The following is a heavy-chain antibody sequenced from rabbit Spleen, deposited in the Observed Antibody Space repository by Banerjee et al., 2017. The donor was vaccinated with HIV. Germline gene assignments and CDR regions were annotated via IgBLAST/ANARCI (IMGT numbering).Heavy chain of an antibody. CDR1: GFTISSSYW. CDR3: ARDLVGVIGWNFYL. Sequence: QSLEESGGDLVKPGASLTLTCTASGFTISSSYWICWVRQAPGKGLEWIACIYADSSSFTYYATWAKGRFTISKTSSTTVTLRMTSLTAADTATYFCARDLVGVIGWNFYLWGQGTLVTVS. D-gene: IGHD1-1*01. V-gene: IGHV1S40*01. CDR2: IYADSSSFT. J-gene: IGHJ4*01.